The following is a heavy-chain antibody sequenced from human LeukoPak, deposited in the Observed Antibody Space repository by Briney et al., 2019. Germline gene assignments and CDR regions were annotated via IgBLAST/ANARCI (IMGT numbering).Heavy chain of an antibody. CDR1: GFTFSRYA. Sequence: GRSLRLSCAASGFTFSRYAMHWVRQAPGKGLEWVALISYHGSEKYYADSVKGRFTISRDNSKNTLYLQMNSLRAEDTAVYYCAKTSLGHPPYYCTMDVWGQGTTVTVSS. CDR2: ISYHGSEK. V-gene: IGHV3-30*04. CDR3: AKTSLGHPPYYCTMDV. D-gene: IGHD7-27*01. J-gene: IGHJ6*02.